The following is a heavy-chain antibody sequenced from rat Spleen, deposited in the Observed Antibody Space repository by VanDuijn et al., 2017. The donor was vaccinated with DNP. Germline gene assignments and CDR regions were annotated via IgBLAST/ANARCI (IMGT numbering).Heavy chain of an antibody. D-gene: IGHD1-9*01. V-gene: IGHV5S13*01. CDR3: ARRTTGITTYFDY. J-gene: IGHJ2*01. Sequence: EVQLMESGGGLVQPGRSLKLSCVTSGLIFTNYGMAWVRQAPTKGLEWVAVINAGSGITHYRDSVKGRFTISRDNAKSTLYLQMNSLRSEDTATYYCARRTTGITTYFDYWGQGVMVTVSS. CDR1: GLIFTNYG. CDR2: INAGSGIT.